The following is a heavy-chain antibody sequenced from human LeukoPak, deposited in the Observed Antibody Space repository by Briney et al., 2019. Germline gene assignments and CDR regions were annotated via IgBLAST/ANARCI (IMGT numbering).Heavy chain of an antibody. CDR1: GFTVSSNY. CDR3: ARDPRYCSSTSCSTKGYDY. D-gene: IGHD2-2*02. Sequence: PGGSLRVSCAASGFTVSSNYMSGVRQAPGKGLEWVSVIYSGGTTYYADSVKGRFTISRDNSKNTLYLQMNSLRPEDTAVYYCARDPRYCSSTSCSTKGYDYWGQGTLVTVSS. CDR2: IYSGGTT. J-gene: IGHJ4*02. V-gene: IGHV3-66*02.